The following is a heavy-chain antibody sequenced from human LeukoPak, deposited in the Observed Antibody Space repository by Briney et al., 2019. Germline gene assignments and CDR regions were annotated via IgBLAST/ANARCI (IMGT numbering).Heavy chain of an antibody. CDR1: AYNFISYG. D-gene: IGHD3-10*01. Sequence: ASVKVSCKASAYNFISYGISWVRLVPGQGLEWMGWISAYSGDTNYAQRFQGRVTMSTDTSTDTAYMELRSLKSEDTAVYYCARGPSLWFGELLEDDAFDIWGQGTMVTVSS. J-gene: IGHJ3*02. V-gene: IGHV1-18*01. CDR2: ISAYSGDT. CDR3: ARGPSLWFGELLEDDAFDI.